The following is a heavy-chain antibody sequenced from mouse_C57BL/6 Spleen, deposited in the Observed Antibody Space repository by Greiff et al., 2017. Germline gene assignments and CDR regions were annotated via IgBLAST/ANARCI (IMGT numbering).Heavy chain of an antibody. CDR1: GFTFSDYG. CDR2: ISSGSSTI. J-gene: IGHJ4*01. D-gene: IGHD1-1*01. CDR3: ARLGYYGSSYGDYYAMDY. V-gene: IGHV5-17*01. Sequence: EVKLVESGGGLVKPGGSLKLSCAASGFTFSDYGMHWVRQAPEKGLEWVAYISSGSSTIYYADTVKGRFTISRDNAKNTLFLQMTSLRSEDTAMYYCARLGYYGSSYGDYYAMDYWGQGTSVTVSS.